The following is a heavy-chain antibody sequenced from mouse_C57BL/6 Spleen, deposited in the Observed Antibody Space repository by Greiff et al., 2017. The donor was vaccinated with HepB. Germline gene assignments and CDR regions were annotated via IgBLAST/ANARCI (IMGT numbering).Heavy chain of an antibody. D-gene: IGHD1-1*01. V-gene: IGHV1-52*01. CDR3: AREIYDYGSSQDAMAY. CDR2: IDPSDSET. J-gene: IGHJ4*01. CDR1: GYTFTSYW. Sequence: VQLQQSGAELVRPGSSVKLSCKASGYTFTSYWMHWVKQRPIQGLEWIGNIDPSDSETHYNQKFKDKATLTVDKSSSTAYMQLSSLTSEDSAVYYCAREIYDYGSSQDAMAYWGQGTSVTVSS.